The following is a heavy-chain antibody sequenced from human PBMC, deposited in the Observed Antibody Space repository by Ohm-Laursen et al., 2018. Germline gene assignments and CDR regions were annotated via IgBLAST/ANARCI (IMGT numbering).Heavy chain of an antibody. CDR3: ARDRGSQSY. J-gene: IGHJ4*02. D-gene: IGHD3-10*01. CDR2: ISYDGSNK. CDR1: GFTFSTSG. Sequence: SLRLSCAASGFTFSTSGMHWVHQAPGKGLEWVAVISYDGSNKYYADSVKGRFTISRDNSKNTAYLQMNSLRAEDMAVYYCARDRGSQSYWGQGTLVTVSS. V-gene: IGHV3-30*03.